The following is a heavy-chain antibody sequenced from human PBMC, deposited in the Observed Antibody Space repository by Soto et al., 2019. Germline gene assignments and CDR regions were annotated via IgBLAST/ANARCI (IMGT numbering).Heavy chain of an antibody. J-gene: IGHJ5*02. CDR1: GGSFSGYY. CDR3: ARGPGLSRSRPGRLDP. D-gene: IGHD6-13*01. Sequence: SETLSLTCAVYGGSFSGYYWSWIRQPPGKGLEWIGEINHSGSTNYNPSLKSRVTISVDTSKNQFSLKLSSVTAADTAVYYCARGPGLSRSRPGRLDPWGQGTLVTVSS. V-gene: IGHV4-34*01. CDR2: INHSGST.